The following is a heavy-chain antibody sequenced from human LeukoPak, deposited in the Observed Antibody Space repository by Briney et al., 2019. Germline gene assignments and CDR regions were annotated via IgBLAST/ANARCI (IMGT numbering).Heavy chain of an antibody. V-gene: IGHV3-53*01. CDR1: GFTVSSNS. Sequence: GGSLRLSCAASGFTVSSNSMSCVRQAPGKGLEYVSVIYSGGSTFYADSVKGRFTISRDNSKNTLYLQMNSLRAEDTAVYYCARGGSYLSAFDIWGQGTMVTVSS. CDR3: ARGGSYLSAFDI. D-gene: IGHD1-26*01. CDR2: IYSGGST. J-gene: IGHJ3*02.